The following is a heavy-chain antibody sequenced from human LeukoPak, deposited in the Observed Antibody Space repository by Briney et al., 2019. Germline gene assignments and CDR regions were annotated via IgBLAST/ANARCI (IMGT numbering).Heavy chain of an antibody. J-gene: IGHJ6*02. D-gene: IGHD3-10*01. CDR3: ASPGVPPHYYYYYGMDV. CDR2: IIPIFGTA. Sequence: SVKVSCKASGYTFTSYAISWVRQAPGQGLEWMGGIIPIFGTANYAQKFQGRVTITADESTSTAYMELSSLRSEDTAVYYCASPGVPPHYYYYYGMDVWGQGTTVTVSS. V-gene: IGHV1-69*13. CDR1: GYTFTSYA.